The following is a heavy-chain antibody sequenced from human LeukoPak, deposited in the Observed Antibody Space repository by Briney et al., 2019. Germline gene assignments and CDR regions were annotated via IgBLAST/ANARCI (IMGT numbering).Heavy chain of an antibody. CDR2: IWYDGSNK. V-gene: IGHV3-33*01. D-gene: IGHD5-24*01. CDR1: GSTFSSYG. CDR3: ARVLDGYTDY. Sequence: GGSLRLSCAASGSTFSSYGMHWVRQAPGKGLEWVAVIWYDGSNKYYADSVKGRFTISRDNSRNTLYLQMNSLRAEDTAVYYCARVLDGYTDYWGRGTLVTVSS. J-gene: IGHJ4*02.